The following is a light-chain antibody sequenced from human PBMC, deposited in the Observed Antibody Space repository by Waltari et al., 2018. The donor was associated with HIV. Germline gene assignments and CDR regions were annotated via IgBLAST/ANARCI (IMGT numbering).Light chain of an antibody. J-gene: IGLJ3*02. Sequence: QSVLTQPPSASGTPGQRVTISCSGSSSNIGSNTVNWYQQLPGTAPKRLIYSNKRRPAGVPDRFSGSKSGTSASLAISGLQSEDEADYYCAAWDDSLNGHWVFGGGTKLTVL. CDR2: SNK. CDR3: AAWDDSLNGHWV. CDR1: SSNIGSNT. V-gene: IGLV1-44*01.